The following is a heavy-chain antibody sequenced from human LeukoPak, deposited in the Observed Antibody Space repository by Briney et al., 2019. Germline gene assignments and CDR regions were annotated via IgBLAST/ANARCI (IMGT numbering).Heavy chain of an antibody. CDR2: INHSGST. CDR1: GGSFSGYY. CDR3: ARAGPYYDSSGYPSLDY. V-gene: IGHV4-34*01. D-gene: IGHD3-22*01. Sequence: SETLSLTCAVYGGSFSGYYWSWIRQPPGKGLEWIGEINHSGSTNYNPSLKSRVTISVDTSKNQFSLKLSSVTAADTAVYYCARAGPYYDSSGYPSLDYWGQGTLVTVSS. J-gene: IGHJ4*02.